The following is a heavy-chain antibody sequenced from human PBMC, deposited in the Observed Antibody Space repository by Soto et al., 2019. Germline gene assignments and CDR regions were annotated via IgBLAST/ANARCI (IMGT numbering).Heavy chain of an antibody. CDR2: ISAYNGNT. D-gene: IGHD6-19*01. CDR3: ASSTSPYSSGWSPDAFDI. Sequence: GASVKVSCKASGYTFTSYGISWVRQAPGQGLEWMGWISAYNGNTNYAQKLQGRVTMTTDTSTSTAYMELRSLRSDDTAVYYCASSTSPYSSGWSPDAFDIWGQGTMVTVSS. CDR1: GYTFTSYG. V-gene: IGHV1-18*01. J-gene: IGHJ3*02.